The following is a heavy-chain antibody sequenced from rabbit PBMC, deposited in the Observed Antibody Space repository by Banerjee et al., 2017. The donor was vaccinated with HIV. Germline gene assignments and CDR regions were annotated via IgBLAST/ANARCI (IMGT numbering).Heavy chain of an antibody. CDR3: ARDRGIITPFNL. J-gene: IGHJ4*01. CDR1: EFSFNNGYW. CDR2: IYGGSSDST. V-gene: IGHV1S40*01. Sequence: QSLEESGGDLVKPGASLTLTCTASEFSFNNGYWMCWVRQAPRKGLEWIACIYGGSSDSTYYASWAKGRFTVSKTSSTTVTLQMTSLTAADTATYFCARDRGIITPFNLWGPGTLVTVS.